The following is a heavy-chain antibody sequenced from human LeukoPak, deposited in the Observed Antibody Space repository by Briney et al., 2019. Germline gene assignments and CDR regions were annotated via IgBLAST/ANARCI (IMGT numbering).Heavy chain of an antibody. Sequence: SETLSLTCTVSGGSISSTSYFWGWIRQPPGKGLEWIGSISSTGGTHYNPSLKSRVTISVDTSKNQFSLKLSSVTAADTAVYYCARILGALYYYYMDVWGKGTTVTVSS. CDR1: GGSISSTSYF. J-gene: IGHJ6*03. V-gene: IGHV4-39*01. D-gene: IGHD2-15*01. CDR2: ISSTGGT. CDR3: ARILGALYYYYMDV.